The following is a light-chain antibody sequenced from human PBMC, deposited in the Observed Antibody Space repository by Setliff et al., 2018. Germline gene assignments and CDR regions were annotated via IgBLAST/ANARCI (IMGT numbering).Light chain of an antibody. J-gene: IGLJ1*01. CDR2: EVS. CDR3: MSYTTIRPFV. CDR1: SSDVGAYSH. V-gene: IGLV2-14*01. Sequence: QSALTQPDSVSGSPGQSITISCAGTSSDVGAYSHVSWYQQYPGKAPKLMISEVSNRPSGVSYRFSGSKSGNTASLTISGLQSEDESDYYCMSYTTIRPFVFGSGTKVTVL.